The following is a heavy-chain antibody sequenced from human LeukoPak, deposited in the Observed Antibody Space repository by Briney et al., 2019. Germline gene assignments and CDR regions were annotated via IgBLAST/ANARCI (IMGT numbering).Heavy chain of an antibody. CDR3: ASVEYNWNDVDY. D-gene: IGHD1-20*01. Sequence: SETLSLTCTVSGYSISSGYYWGWIRQPPGKGLEWIGNIYHSGSTYYNPSLKGRVTISVDTSKNQFSLKLSSVTAADTAVYYCASVEYNWNDVDYWGQGTLVTVSS. J-gene: IGHJ4*02. V-gene: IGHV4-38-2*02. CDR2: IYHSGST. CDR1: GYSISSGYY.